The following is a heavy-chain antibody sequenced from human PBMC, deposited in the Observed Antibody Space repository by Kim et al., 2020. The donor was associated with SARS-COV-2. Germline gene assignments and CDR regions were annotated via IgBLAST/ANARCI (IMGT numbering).Heavy chain of an antibody. D-gene: IGHD3-16*02. J-gene: IGHJ6*02. V-gene: IGHV3-30*04. Sequence: GGSLRLSCAASGFTFSSYAMHWVRQAPGKGLEWVAVISYDGSNKYYVDSVKGRFTISRDNSKNTLYLQMNSLRAEDTAVYYCARGYDYIWGSYRPLDYHYYGMDVWGQGTTVTVSS. CDR1: GFTFSSYA. CDR3: ARGYDYIWGSYRPLDYHYYGMDV. CDR2: ISYDGSNK.